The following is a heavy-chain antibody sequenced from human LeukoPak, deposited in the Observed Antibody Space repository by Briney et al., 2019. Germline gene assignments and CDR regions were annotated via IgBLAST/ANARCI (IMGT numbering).Heavy chain of an antibody. Sequence: GGSLRLSCAVSGLTVSSNSMSWVRQAPGKGLEWVSILYSGGRTDYADSVKGRFTISRDNSKNTLYLGMNSLRVEDTAVYYCAREYCSGGSCYRRQYYSDYWGQGTLVTVSS. CDR1: GLTVSSNS. CDR2: LYSGGRT. D-gene: IGHD2-15*01. V-gene: IGHV3-53*01. CDR3: AREYCSGGSCYRRQYYSDY. J-gene: IGHJ4*02.